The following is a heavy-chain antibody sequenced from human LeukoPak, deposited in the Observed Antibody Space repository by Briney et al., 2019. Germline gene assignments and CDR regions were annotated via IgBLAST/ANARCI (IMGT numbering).Heavy chain of an antibody. J-gene: IGHJ5*02. V-gene: IGHV4-61*02. CDR2: IYTSGST. CDR3: ARHQLSWFDP. CDR1: GGSISSGSYY. Sequence: SETLSLTCTVSGGSISSGSYYWSWIRQPAGKGLEWIGRIYTSGSTNYNPSLKSRVTISVDTSKNQFSLKLSSVTAADTAVYYCARHQLSWFDPWGQGTRSPSPQ.